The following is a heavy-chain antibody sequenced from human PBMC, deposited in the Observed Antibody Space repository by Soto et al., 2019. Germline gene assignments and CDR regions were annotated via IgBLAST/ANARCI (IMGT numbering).Heavy chain of an antibody. CDR2: IYYSGST. CDR3: ARDRLCSSTSCYKFSDGMDA. V-gene: IGHV4-59*11. CDR1: GGYLIRHY. J-gene: IGHJ6*02. D-gene: IGHD2-2*02. Sequence: PSVPRPHNGPVSGGYLIRHYSSWIRHNKGKGLEGIGYIYYSGSTNYNPSLKSRVTISVDTSKNQFSLKLSSVTAADTAVYYCARDRLCSSTSCYKFSDGMDAWGQGTTVTVS.